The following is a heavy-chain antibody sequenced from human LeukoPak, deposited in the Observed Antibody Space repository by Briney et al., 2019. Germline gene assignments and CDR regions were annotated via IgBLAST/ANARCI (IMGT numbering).Heavy chain of an antibody. CDR3: ARAGPPGVVIISRY. CDR1: GGTFSSYA. Sequence: ASVKVSCKASGGTFSSYAISWVRQAPGQGLEWMGWINPNSGGTNYAQKFQGRVTMTRDTSISTAYMELSRLRSDDTAVYYCARAGPPGVVIISRYWGQGTLVTVSP. V-gene: IGHV1-2*02. D-gene: IGHD3-3*01. CDR2: INPNSGGT. J-gene: IGHJ4*02.